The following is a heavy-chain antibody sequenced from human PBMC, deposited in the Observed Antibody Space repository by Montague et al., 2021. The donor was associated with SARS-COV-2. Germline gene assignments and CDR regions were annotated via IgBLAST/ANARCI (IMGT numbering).Heavy chain of an antibody. CDR1: GGSFSGYY. CDR3: ARGRRILLWFGELIAGGDYHGMDV. CDR2: INHSGST. D-gene: IGHD3-10*01. Sequence: SETLSLTCAVYGGSFSGYYWSWIRQPPGKGLEWIGEINHSGSTNYNPSLKSRVTISVDTSKNQFSLKLSSVTAADTAVYYCARGRRILLWFGELIAGGDYHGMDVWGQGTTVTVSS. V-gene: IGHV4-34*01. J-gene: IGHJ6*02.